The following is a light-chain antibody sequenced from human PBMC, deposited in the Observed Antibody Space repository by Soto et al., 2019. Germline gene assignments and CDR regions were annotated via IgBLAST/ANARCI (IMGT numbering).Light chain of an antibody. CDR1: STDVGSSNY. V-gene: IGLV2-14*01. CDR3: SSHTSSGTYV. CDR2: DVN. Sequence: QSALTQPASVSGSPGQSIAISCTGTSTDVGSSNYVSWYQQHPGKAPKLMIFDVNNRPSGVSDCFSGSKSGNTASLTISGLQAEDEADYYCSSHTSSGTYVFGTGTKVTVL. J-gene: IGLJ1*01.